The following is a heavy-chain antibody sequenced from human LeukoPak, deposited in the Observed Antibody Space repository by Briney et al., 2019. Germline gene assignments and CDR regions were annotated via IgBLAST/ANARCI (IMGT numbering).Heavy chain of an antibody. V-gene: IGHV3-21*06. J-gene: IGHJ5*02. CDR3: ARAGSGRSPDWFDP. D-gene: IGHD1-26*01. CDR2: ISSSSGSTI. Sequence: GGSLRLSCAASGFTFSSYGMSWVRQAPGKGLEWVSAISSSSGSTIYYADSVKGRFTISRDNAKNSLYLQMNSLRAEDTAVYYCARAGSGRSPDWFDPWGQGTLVTVSS. CDR1: GFTFSSYG.